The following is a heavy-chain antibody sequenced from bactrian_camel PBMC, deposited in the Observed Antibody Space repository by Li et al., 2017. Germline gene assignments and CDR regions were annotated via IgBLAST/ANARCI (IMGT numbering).Heavy chain of an antibody. CDR1: AWNDGIYS. CDR3: AAPHGGSWYRRCPDEYNY. J-gene: IGHJ4*01. V-gene: IGHV3S54*01. Sequence: QVQLVESGGGSVQAGGSLTLSCSLAAWNDGIYSMAWFRRAPEKQREAVASIYTPTGDIHYADSVKGRFTISQGNAKNTLYLQMNSLKPEDTAMYYCAAPHGGSWYRRCPDEYNYWGQGTQVTVS. CDR2: IYTPTGDI. D-gene: IGHD6*01.